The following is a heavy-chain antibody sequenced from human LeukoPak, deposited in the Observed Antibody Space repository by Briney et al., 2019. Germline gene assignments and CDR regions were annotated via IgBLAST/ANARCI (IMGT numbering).Heavy chain of an antibody. CDR3: ARAGGVKTAALDLDY. V-gene: IGHV4-59*01. CDR1: GGSISDYS. D-gene: IGHD6-25*01. Sequence: SETLSLTCTVSGGSISDYSWSWLRQPPGKGLEWFGNIYYSGSANHNPSLKSRVTISRDTSKNQFSLKLTSVTTADTAVYYCARAGGVKTAALDLDYWGQGTLVTVSS. CDR2: IYYSGSA. J-gene: IGHJ4*02.